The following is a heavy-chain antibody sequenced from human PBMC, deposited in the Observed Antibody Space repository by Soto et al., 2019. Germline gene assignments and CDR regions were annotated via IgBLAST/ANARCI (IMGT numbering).Heavy chain of an antibody. J-gene: IGHJ4*02. CDR3: ARGLRVRENC. CDR2: MNPNSGNS. V-gene: IGHV1-8*01. Sequence: ASVKVSCKASGYTFTSYDINWVRQATGQGLEWRGWMNPNSGNSGYAQKFQGRVIMTRNTSISTAYMELSSLRSDDTAVYYCARGLRVRENCWGQGTLVTVSS. CDR1: GYTFTSYD. D-gene: IGHD3-10*01.